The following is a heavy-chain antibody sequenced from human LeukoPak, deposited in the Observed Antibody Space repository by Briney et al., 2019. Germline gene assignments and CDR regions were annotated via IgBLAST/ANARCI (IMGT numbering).Heavy chain of an antibody. D-gene: IGHD4-17*01. CDR3: ARVDDYGDYVYFDY. CDR1: GYTFTSYG. J-gene: IGHJ4*02. Sequence: ASVKVSCKPSGYTFTSYGISWVRQAPGQGLEWMGWISAYNGNTNYAQKLQGRVTMTTDTSTSTAYMELRSLRSDDTAVYYCARVDDYGDYVYFDYWGQGTLVTVSS. CDR2: ISAYNGNT. V-gene: IGHV1-18*01.